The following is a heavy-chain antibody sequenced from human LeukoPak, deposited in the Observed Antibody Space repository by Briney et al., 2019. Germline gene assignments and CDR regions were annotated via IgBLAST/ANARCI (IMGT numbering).Heavy chain of an antibody. V-gene: IGHV4-59*08. D-gene: IGHD5-12*01. CDR2: IYSSANT. Sequence: ETLSLTCTVSGGSISPYYWSWIRQPPGKGLEWIGYIYSSANTNYNPSLKGRVTMSVDTSKNQFSLTLSSVTAADTAVYYCASSIVATITSFDYWGQGTLVTVSS. CDR3: ASSIVATITSFDY. J-gene: IGHJ4*02. CDR1: GGSISPYY.